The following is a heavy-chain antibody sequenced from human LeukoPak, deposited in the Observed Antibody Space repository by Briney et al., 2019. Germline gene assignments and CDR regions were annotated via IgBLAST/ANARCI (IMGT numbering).Heavy chain of an antibody. Sequence: ASVKVSCKVSGYTFTDYYMHWVQQAPGKGLEWMGLVDPEDGETIYAEKFQGRVTITADTSTDTAYMELSSLRSEDTAVYYCARSIPYYYDSRLANRFDPWGQGTLVTVSS. J-gene: IGHJ5*02. V-gene: IGHV1-69-2*01. CDR2: VDPEDGET. CDR3: ARSIPYYYDSRLANRFDP. CDR1: GYTFTDYY. D-gene: IGHD3-22*01.